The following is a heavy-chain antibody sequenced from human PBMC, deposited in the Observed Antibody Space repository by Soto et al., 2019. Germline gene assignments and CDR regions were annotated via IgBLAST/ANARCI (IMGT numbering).Heavy chain of an antibody. Sequence: PSETLSLTCTVSGGSISSYYWSWIRQPPGKGLEWIGFISYSGSTYYNASLKSRVTISVDTSKNQFSLNLSFVTAADTAVYNCATMGTPATGLYYFDYWGQGTLVTVSS. J-gene: IGHJ4*02. CDR2: ISYSGST. CDR1: GGSISSYY. D-gene: IGHD1-7*01. V-gene: IGHV4-30-4*01. CDR3: ATMGTPATGLYYFDY.